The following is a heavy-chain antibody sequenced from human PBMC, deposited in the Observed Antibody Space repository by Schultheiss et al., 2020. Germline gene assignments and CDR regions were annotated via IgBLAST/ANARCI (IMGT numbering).Heavy chain of an antibody. Sequence: LSLTCAASGFTFSSYAMHWVRQAPGKGLEWVAVISYDGSNKYYADSVKGRFTISRDNSKNTLYLQMNSLRAEDTAVYYCARDTLWKRRGDYWGQGTLVTVSS. J-gene: IGHJ4*02. D-gene: IGHD1-1*01. CDR2: ISYDGSNK. CDR1: GFTFSSYA. CDR3: ARDTLWKRRGDY. V-gene: IGHV3-30-3*01.